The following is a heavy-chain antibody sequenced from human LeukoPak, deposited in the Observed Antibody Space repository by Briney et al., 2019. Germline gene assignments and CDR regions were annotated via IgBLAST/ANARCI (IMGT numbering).Heavy chain of an antibody. CDR3: SRGTITVAAVLAFDI. CDR2: IRSKANSYAT. J-gene: IGHJ3*02. CDR1: GFTFSDSA. V-gene: IGHV3-73*01. D-gene: IGHD6-19*01. Sequence: TGGSLRLSCAASGFTFSDSAIHWVRQASGKGLEWVGRIRSKANSYATTYAASVKGRFTISRDDSKNTAYLQMSSLKTEDTAVYYCSRGTITVAAVLAFDIWGQGTMVIVSS.